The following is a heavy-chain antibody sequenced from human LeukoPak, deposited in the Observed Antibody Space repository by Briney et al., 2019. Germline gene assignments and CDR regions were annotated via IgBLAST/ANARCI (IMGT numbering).Heavy chain of an antibody. V-gene: IGHV1-69*13. CDR2: IIPIFGTA. CDR3: ANLVVGATTGLFDY. D-gene: IGHD1-26*01. CDR1: GYTFTGYY. Sequence: SVKVSCKASGYTFTGYYMHWVRQAPGQGLEWMGGIIPIFGTANYAQKFQGRVTITADESTSTAYMELSSLRSEDTAVYYCANLVVGATTGLFDYWGQGTLVTVSS. J-gene: IGHJ4*02.